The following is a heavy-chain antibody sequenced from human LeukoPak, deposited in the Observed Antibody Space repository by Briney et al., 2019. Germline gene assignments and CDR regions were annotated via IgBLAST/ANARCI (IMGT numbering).Heavy chain of an antibody. V-gene: IGHV3-30*02. D-gene: IGHD4-23*01. CDR1: GFTFSDSG. Sequence: GGSLRLSCVTSGFTFSDSGMHWVRQAPGKGLEWVAFIRYEGSIKYYADSVKGRFTISRDNSKNTLYLQMNSLRAEDTAVYYCAKDRGWELRLLDYWGQGTLVTVSS. J-gene: IGHJ4*02. CDR3: AKDRGWELRLLDY. CDR2: IRYEGSIK.